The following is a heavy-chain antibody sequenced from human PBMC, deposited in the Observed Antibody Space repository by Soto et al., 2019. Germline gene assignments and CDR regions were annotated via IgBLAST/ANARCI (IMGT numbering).Heavy chain of an antibody. CDR3: ARSRPAGYCSGGSCYSWWFDP. CDR2: IYYSGST. V-gene: IGHV4-31*03. J-gene: IGHJ5*02. Sequence: QVQLQESGPGLVKPSQTLSLTCTVSGGSISSGGYYWSWIRQHPGKGLEWIGYIYYSGSTYYNPSLKMRVTISVDTSKTQVSLKLSSVTAADTAVYYCARSRPAGYCSGGSCYSWWFDPWGRGTLVTVSS. D-gene: IGHD2-15*01. CDR1: GGSISSGGYY.